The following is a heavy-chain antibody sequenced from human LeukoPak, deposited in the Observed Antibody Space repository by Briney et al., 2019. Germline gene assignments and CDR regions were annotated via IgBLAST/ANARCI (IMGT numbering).Heavy chain of an antibody. V-gene: IGHV4-4*07. D-gene: IGHD3-22*01. J-gene: IGHJ4*02. CDR2: IYASGST. Sequence: SETLSLTCTVSGYSISSGYYWGWIRQPAGKGLEWIGRIYASGSTNYNPSLKSRVTMSVDTSKNQFSLKLSSMTAADTAVYYCARDRYYYDSSSYYTFDYWGQGTLVTVSS. CDR3: ARDRYYYDSSSYYTFDY. CDR1: GYSISSGYY.